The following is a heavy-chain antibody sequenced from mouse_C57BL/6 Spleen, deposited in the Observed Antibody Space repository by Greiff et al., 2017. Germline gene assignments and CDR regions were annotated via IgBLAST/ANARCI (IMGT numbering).Heavy chain of an antibody. V-gene: IGHV1-80*01. D-gene: IGHD1-1*01. J-gene: IGHJ4*01. CDR2: IYPGDGDP. CDR3: ARWDYGSSPYAMDD. Sequence: QVQLQQSGAELVKPGASVKISCKASGYAFSSYWMNWVKQRPGKGLEWIGQIYPGDGDPNYNGKFKGKATLTADKSSSTAYMQLSSLSSEDSAVYFCARWDYGSSPYAMDDWGQGTSVTVSS. CDR1: GYAFSSYW.